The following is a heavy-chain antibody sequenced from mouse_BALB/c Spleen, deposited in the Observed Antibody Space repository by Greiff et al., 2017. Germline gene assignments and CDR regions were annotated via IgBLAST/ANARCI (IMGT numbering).Heavy chain of an antibody. Sequence: EVNLVESGGGLVQPGGSLKLSCAASGFTFSSYTMSWVRQTPEKRLEWVAYISNGGGSTYYPDTVKGRFTISRDNAKNTLYLQMSSLKSEDTAMYYCARQMTSAWFAYWGQGTLVTVSA. CDR3: ARQMTSAWFAY. J-gene: IGHJ3*01. V-gene: IGHV5-12-2*01. CDR2: ISNGGGST. D-gene: IGHD3-1*01. CDR1: GFTFSSYT.